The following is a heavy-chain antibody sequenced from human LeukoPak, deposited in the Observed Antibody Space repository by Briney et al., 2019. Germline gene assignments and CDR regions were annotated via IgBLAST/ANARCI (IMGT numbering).Heavy chain of an antibody. J-gene: IGHJ6*03. CDR2: FYYSGST. CDR1: GGSISSSSYY. Sequence: ASETLSLTCTVSGGSISSSSYYWGWIRQPPGKGLEWIGSFYYSGSTYYNPSLKSRVTISVDTSKNQFSLKLSSVTAADTAVYYCASGKGFYYDSSGYYWLYYMDIWGKGTTVTVSS. D-gene: IGHD3-22*01. CDR3: ASGKGFYYDSSGYYWLYYMDI. V-gene: IGHV4-39*01.